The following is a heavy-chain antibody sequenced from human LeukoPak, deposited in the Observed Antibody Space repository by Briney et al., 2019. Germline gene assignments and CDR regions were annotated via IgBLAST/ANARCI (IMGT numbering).Heavy chain of an antibody. CDR1: GGSISSSSYY. D-gene: IGHD5-18*01. Sequence: SETLSLTCTVSGGSISSSSYYWGWIRQPPGKGLEWIGDINHSGSTNYNPSLKSRVTISVDTSKNQFSLRLSSVTAADTAVYYCARGRPIKRGYSYALTAYWYFDLWGRGTLVTVSS. CDR3: ARGRPIKRGYSYALTAYWYFDL. CDR2: INHSGST. V-gene: IGHV4-39*07. J-gene: IGHJ2*01.